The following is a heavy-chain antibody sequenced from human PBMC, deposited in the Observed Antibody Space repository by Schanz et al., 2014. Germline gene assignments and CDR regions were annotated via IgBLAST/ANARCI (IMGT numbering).Heavy chain of an antibody. D-gene: IGHD2-15*01. CDR1: GFAVDNYY. CDR3: ARLDPYCRSGTCSRAFDF. CDR2: IFNDGRT. V-gene: IGHV3-66*02. J-gene: IGHJ4*02. Sequence: EVQLVASGGGLVQPGGSLRLSCAASGFAVDNYYMSCVRQAPGRGLEWVSIIFNDGRTYYADSVKGRFTISRDSSKNTLFLQMNSLRTEDTAVYYCARLDPYCRSGTCSRAFDFWGQGTLVTVSS.